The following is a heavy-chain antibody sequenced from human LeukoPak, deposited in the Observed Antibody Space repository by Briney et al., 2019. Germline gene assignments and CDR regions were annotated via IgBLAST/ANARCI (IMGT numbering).Heavy chain of an antibody. Sequence: PGGPLRLSCAASGFTFSSYAMHWVRQAPGKGLEWVAVIWYDGSNKYYADSVKGRFTISRDNSKNTLYLQMNSLRAEDTAVYYCARDYSSGSLAWFDPWGQGTQVTVSS. V-gene: IGHV3-33*08. CDR2: IWYDGSNK. J-gene: IGHJ5*02. D-gene: IGHD6-19*01. CDR1: GFTFSSYA. CDR3: ARDYSSGSLAWFDP.